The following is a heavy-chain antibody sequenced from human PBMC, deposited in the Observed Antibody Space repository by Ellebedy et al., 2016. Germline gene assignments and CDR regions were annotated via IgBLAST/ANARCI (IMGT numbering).Heavy chain of an antibody. CDR3: ARSGIVPRGFFDY. Sequence: ASVKVSXKASGYTFTSYAMHWVRQAPGQRLEWMGWMNPNSGNTGYAQKFQGRVTMTRNTSISTAYMELNSLRAEDTAVYYCARSGIVPRGFFDYWGQGTLVTVSS. D-gene: IGHD2/OR15-2a*01. CDR2: MNPNSGNT. J-gene: IGHJ4*02. CDR1: GYTFTSYA. V-gene: IGHV1-8*02.